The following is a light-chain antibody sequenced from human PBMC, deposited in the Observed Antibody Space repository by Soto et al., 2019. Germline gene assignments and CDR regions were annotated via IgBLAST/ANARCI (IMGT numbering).Light chain of an antibody. CDR3: QQYYTTPPA. V-gene: IGKV4-1*01. CDR1: QSVFYSSNSKNY. Sequence: DIVMTQSPDSLAVSLGERATINCKSSQSVFYSSNSKNYLGWYQQKAGQPPKLLIYWASTRESGVPDRFTGSGSGTDFTLTISSLQAEDAAVYYCQQYYTTPPAFGQGTKVEIK. CDR2: WAS. J-gene: IGKJ2*01.